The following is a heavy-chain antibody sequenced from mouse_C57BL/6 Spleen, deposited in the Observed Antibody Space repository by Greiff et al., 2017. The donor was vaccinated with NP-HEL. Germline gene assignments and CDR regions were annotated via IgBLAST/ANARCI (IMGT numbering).Heavy chain of an antibody. J-gene: IGHJ3*01. CDR2: ISYDGSN. D-gene: IGHD1-1*01. V-gene: IGHV3-6*01. Sequence: EVKLMESGPGLVKPSQSLSLTCSVTGYSITSGYYWNWIRQFPGNKLEWMGYISYDGSNNYNPSLKNRISITRDTSKNQFFLKLNSVTTEDTATYYCARVYYGSSLFAYWGQGTLVTVSA. CDR1: GYSITSGYY. CDR3: ARVYYGSSLFAY.